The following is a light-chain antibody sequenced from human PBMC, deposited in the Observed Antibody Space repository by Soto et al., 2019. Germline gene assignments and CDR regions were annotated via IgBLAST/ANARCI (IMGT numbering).Light chain of an antibody. V-gene: IGKV1-39*01. CDR2: TSS. CDR3: QQSYSTPPT. CDR1: QTIGRN. J-gene: IGKJ1*01. Sequence: DIQMTQSPASLSASIGDRVTISCRASQTIGRNLNWYQQKPGKAPTLLMFTSSSLQSGVPSRFSGSGSGTDFILTISSLQPEDFATYYCQQSYSTPPTFGQGTKVAI.